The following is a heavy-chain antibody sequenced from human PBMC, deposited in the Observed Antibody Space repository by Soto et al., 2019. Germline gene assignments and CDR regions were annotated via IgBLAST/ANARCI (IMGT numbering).Heavy chain of an antibody. Sequence: VESVTISCSVSGVNSWMAWVLQMPGKGLDYVGIIYVGDSDTRYSPSFQGQVTISVDKSISTAFLQWSSLKASDTAVYYCARHKQYYGMDVWGQGTAVTVSS. V-gene: IGHV5-51*01. CDR3: ARHKQYYGMDV. CDR2: IYVGDSDT. D-gene: IGHD6-19*01. J-gene: IGHJ6*01. CDR1: GVNSW.